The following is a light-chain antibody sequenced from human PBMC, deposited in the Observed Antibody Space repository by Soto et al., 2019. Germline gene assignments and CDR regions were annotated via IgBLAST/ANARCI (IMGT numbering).Light chain of an antibody. J-gene: IGLJ1*01. Sequence: QSALTQPASVSGSPGQSITISCTGTSSDVGGYNLVSWYQQHPGKAPKLMIYEVSNRPSGVSNRFSGSKSGNTASLTISGLQAEHEAAYYCSSYTSSSNYVFGTGTKVTVL. CDR1: SSDVGGYNL. CDR3: SSYTSSSNYV. CDR2: EVS. V-gene: IGLV2-14*01.